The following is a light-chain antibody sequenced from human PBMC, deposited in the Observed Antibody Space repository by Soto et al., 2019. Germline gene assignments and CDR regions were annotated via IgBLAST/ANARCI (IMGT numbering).Light chain of an antibody. J-gene: IGLJ3*02. CDR1: SSNIGAGYD. CDR2: GNS. V-gene: IGLV1-40*01. Sequence: QSVLTRPPSVSGAPGQRVTISCTGSSSNIGAGYDVHWYQQLPGTAPKLLIYGNSNRPSGVPDAFSGSKSGTSASLAITGPQAEEEADHYCYSYDSSLRGWVFGRGTKLTVL. CDR3: YSYDSSLRGWV.